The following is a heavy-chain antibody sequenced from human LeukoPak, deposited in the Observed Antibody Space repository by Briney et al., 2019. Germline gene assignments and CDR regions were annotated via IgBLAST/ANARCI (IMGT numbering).Heavy chain of an antibody. CDR2: IRYDGSNK. CDR3: AKDQSGTYYTLDY. V-gene: IGHV3-30*02. Sequence: GGSLRLSCAASGFTFSSYGMHWVRQAPGKGLEWVAFIRYDGSNKSYADSVKGRFTISRDNSKNTLYLQMNSLRAEDTAVYYCAKDQSGTYYTLDYWGQGTLVTVSA. D-gene: IGHD1-26*01. J-gene: IGHJ4*02. CDR1: GFTFSSYG.